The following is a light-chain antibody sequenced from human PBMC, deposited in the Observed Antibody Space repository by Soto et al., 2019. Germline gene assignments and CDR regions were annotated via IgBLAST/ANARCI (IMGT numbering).Light chain of an antibody. Sequence: QSALTQPASVSGSPGQSITISCSGTSSDVGGYNYVSWYQQHPRKAPKLMIYEVSNRPSGVSNRFSGSKSGNTASLTISGLQAEDEADYDCSSYTTSSTRHVVFGGGTKLTVL. V-gene: IGLV2-14*01. J-gene: IGLJ2*01. CDR3: SSYTTSSTRHVV. CDR2: EVS. CDR1: SSDVGGYNY.